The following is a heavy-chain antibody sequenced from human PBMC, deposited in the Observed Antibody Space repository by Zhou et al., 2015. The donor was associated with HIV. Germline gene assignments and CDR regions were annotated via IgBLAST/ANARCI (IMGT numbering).Heavy chain of an antibody. CDR3: ATDDIGGYHSFNH. D-gene: IGHD3-22*01. CDR1: GYAFTYYA. V-gene: IGHV1-69*10. CDR2: IIAMFGIT. Sequence: QVLLVQSGAEVKKPGASVKVSCKTSGYAFTYYAISWVRQAPGQGLEWMGGIIAMFGITNYTQKLQGRVAISADTPTSTFYLELSSLRSEDTAVYYCATDDIGGYHSFNHWGRGNPGQRLL. J-gene: IGHJ4*02.